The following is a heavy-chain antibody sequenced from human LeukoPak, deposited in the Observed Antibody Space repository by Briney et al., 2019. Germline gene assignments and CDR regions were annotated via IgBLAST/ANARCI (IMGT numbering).Heavy chain of an antibody. CDR3: ARRHAGQWLYYFDD. J-gene: IGHJ4*02. D-gene: IGHD3-22*01. Sequence: ASVKVSCKASGYTFTSCFMHWVRQAPGQGLEWMGLINPVTGATTYAQKFQGRVTLTRDKSTSTVYMELSSLTSGDTAMYYCARRHAGQWLYYFDDWGKGTLVTVSS. CDR2: INPVTGAT. V-gene: IGHV1-46*01. CDR1: GYTFTSCF.